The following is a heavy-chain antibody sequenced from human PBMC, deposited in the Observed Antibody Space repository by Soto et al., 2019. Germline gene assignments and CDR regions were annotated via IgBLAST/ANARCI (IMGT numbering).Heavy chain of an antibody. V-gene: IGHV3-30*03. Sequence: QVQLVESGGGVVQPGRSLRLSCAASGFTFSSYGMHWVRQAPGKGLEWVAVISYDGSNKYYADSVKGRFTISRDNSKNTLYLQMNSLRAEDTAVYYCATEGPFYGLDVWGQGTTVTVSS. J-gene: IGHJ6*02. CDR1: GFTFSSYG. CDR2: ISYDGSNK. CDR3: ATEGPFYGLDV.